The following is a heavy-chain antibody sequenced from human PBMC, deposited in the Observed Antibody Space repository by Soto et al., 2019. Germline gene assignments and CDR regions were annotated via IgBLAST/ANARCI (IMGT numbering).Heavy chain of an antibody. CDR3: ARGLFSSGWYSYFDP. V-gene: IGHV4-34*01. Sequence: SETLSLTCAVSTESLRGYYLTWIRQSPGKGLEWIGEISQSGFTNYNPSLESRVTLSVDTSKSEFSLHLTSMTAADTALYYCARGLFSSGWYSYFDPWGQGTPVTVSS. J-gene: IGHJ5*02. CDR2: ISQSGFT. D-gene: IGHD6-19*01. CDR1: TESLRGYY.